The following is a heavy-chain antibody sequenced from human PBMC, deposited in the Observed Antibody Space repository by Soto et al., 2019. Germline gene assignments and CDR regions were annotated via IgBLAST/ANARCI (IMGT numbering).Heavy chain of an antibody. CDR1: GFTFSTYA. J-gene: IGHJ6*02. D-gene: IGHD6-6*01. CDR2: ISGSADST. Sequence: GGSLRLSCAASGFTFSTYAMSWVRQAPGEGLEWVSTISGSADSTYYADSVKGRFSCSRDNSKNTLYLQMNSLRAEDTAVYYCLAARYYYYGPDVWGQGTTVTVSS. CDR3: LAARYYYYGPDV. V-gene: IGHV3-23*01.